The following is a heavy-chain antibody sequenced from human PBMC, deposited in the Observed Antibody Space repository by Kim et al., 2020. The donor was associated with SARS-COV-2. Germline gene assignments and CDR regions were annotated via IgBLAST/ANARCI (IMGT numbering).Heavy chain of an antibody. CDR3: ARSYYFGSAPYAFDI. CDR1: GFTFSSYW. Sequence: GGSLRLSCAASGFTFSSYWMHWVRRAPGKGLVWVSRINSDGSTTTYADSVKGRFTISRDNAKSTLYLQMNSLRAEDTAVYYCARSYYFGSAPYAFDIWG. V-gene: IGHV3-74*01. CDR2: INSDGSTT. D-gene: IGHD3-10*01. J-gene: IGHJ3*02.